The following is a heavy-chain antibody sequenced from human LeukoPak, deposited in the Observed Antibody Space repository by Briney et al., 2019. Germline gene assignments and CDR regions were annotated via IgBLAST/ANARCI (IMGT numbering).Heavy chain of an antibody. CDR2: IHPGDSDT. J-gene: IGHJ5*02. Sequence: GESLKISCEASGYTFTTYWIGWVRQMSGKGLEWMGIIHPGDSDTRYSPSFQGQVTISVDKSINTAYLQWSSLKASDTAMYYCARSSSADYYPRFDPWGQGTLVTVSS. D-gene: IGHD3-10*01. V-gene: IGHV5-51*01. CDR3: ARSSSADYYPRFDP. CDR1: GYTFTTYW.